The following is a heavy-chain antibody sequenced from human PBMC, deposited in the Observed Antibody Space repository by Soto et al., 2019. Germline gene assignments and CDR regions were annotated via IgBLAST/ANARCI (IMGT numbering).Heavy chain of an antibody. CDR2: IYPGDSDT. CDR1: GCSFTSYW. V-gene: IGHV5-51*01. J-gene: IGHJ6*02. Sequence: VESLKISFKVSGCSFTSYWSFWVLQMPGKGLECMGIIYPGDSDTRYSPSFQGQVTISADKSISTAYLQWSSLKASDTAMYYCASQSYYRSSSGDYYGLDVWGQGTTVTVSS. D-gene: IGHD6-6*01. CDR3: ASQSYYRSSSGDYYGLDV.